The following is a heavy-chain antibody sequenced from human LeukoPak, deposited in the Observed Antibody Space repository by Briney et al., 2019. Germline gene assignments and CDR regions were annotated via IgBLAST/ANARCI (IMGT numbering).Heavy chain of an antibody. CDR2: ISSRGSFI. D-gene: IGHD3-22*01. V-gene: IGHV3-48*03. CDR1: GFTFSSYE. J-gene: IGHJ3*02. CDR3: ASPRHSSGYLDAFDI. Sequence: PAGGSLRLSCAASGFTFSSYEMHWVRQAPGKGLEWVSYISSRGSFIYYADSVKGRFTISRDNAKNSLYLQMNSLRAEDTAVYYCASPRHSSGYLDAFDIWGQGTMVTVSS.